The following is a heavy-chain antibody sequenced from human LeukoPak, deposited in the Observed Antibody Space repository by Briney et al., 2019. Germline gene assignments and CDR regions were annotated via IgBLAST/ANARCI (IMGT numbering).Heavy chain of an antibody. V-gene: IGHV3-15*01. CDR1: GFPFSDDW. D-gene: IGHD3-10*01. J-gene: IGHJ4*02. CDR2: IKKKGDGGTT. CDR3: TPVTMVRDYDY. Sequence: GGSLRLSCAASGFPFSDDWMSWVRQAPGKGLEWVGRIKKKGDGGTTDYAAPVKGRFTISRDDSKNMLYLEMSNLKIEDTAVYYCTPVTMVRDYDYWGQGTLVTVSA.